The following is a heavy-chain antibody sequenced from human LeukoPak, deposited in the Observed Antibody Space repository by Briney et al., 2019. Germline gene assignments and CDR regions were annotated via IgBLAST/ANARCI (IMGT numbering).Heavy chain of an antibody. V-gene: IGHV4-34*01. J-gene: IGHJ6*03. CDR3: ARARIAVAGTPSYYYYYYMDV. Sequence: SETLSLTCAVYGGSFSGYYWSWIRQPPGKGLEWIGEINHSGSTNYNPSLKSRVTILVDKFKNQFCLKLSSVTAADTAVYYCARARIAVAGTPSYYYYYYMDVWGKGTTVTVSS. CDR1: GGSFSGYY. CDR2: INHSGST. D-gene: IGHD6-19*01.